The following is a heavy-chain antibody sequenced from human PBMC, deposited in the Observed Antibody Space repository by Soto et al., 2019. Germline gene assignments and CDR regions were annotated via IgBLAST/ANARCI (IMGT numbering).Heavy chain of an antibody. CDR1: GYTFTSYG. J-gene: IGHJ6*02. CDR3: AREASVLSIAVAGTIGPYYYYGMDV. D-gene: IGHD6-19*01. CDR2: ISAYNGNT. Sequence: ASVKVSCKASGYTFTSYGISWVRQAPGQGLEWMGWISAYNGNTNYAQKLQGRVTMTTDTSTSTAYMELRSLRSDDTAVYYCAREASVLSIAVAGTIGPYYYYGMDVWGQGTTVTVSS. V-gene: IGHV1-18*01.